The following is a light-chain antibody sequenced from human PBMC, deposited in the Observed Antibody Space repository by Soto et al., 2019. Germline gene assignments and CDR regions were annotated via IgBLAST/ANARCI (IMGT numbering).Light chain of an antibody. J-gene: IGKJ1*01. CDR2: KAS. Sequence: DIQMTQSPSTLSASVGDRVTITCRASQSISSWLAWYQQKPGKAPKLLIYKASSLESGVPSRFSGSGSGTEFTLTISSLQPDDFAIYYCQQFNNYPWPFGQGTRVEIK. CDR3: QQFNNYPWP. CDR1: QSISSW. V-gene: IGKV1-5*03.